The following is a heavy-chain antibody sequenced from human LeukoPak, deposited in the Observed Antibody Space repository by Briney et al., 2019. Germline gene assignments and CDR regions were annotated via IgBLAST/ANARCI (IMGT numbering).Heavy chain of an antibody. D-gene: IGHD3-22*01. V-gene: IGHV4-31*03. Sequence: SETLSLTCTVSSGSISSGGYYWSWIRQHPGKGLEWIGYIYYSGSTYYNPSLKSRVTISVDTSKNQFSLKLSSVTAADTAVYYCARYSDYDSSGLDYWGQGTLVTVSS. J-gene: IGHJ4*02. CDR2: IYYSGST. CDR3: ARYSDYDSSGLDY. CDR1: SGSISSGGYY.